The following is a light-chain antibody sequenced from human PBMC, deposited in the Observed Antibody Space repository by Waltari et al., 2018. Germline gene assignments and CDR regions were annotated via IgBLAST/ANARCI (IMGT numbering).Light chain of an antibody. V-gene: IGKV3-11*01. J-gene: IGKJ4*01. CDR3: QHRSQLPLT. Sequence: EIVLTQSPATLSLSPGESVPLSCRASQSVRSYLDWYQQEPGQAPRLLIYAASNRATGIPARFSVSGSGTDFTLTISSLEPEDFAVDYCQHRSQLPLTFGGGTKVEIK. CDR2: AAS. CDR1: QSVRSY.